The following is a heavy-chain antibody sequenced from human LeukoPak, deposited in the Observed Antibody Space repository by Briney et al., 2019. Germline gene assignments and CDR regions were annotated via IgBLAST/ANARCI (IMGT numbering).Heavy chain of an antibody. CDR2: ISSSSSYI. CDR3: AKPVAGHYDAFDI. CDR1: GFTFSSYS. Sequence: GGSLRLSCAASGFTFSSYSMNWVRQAPGKGLEWVSSISSSSSYIYYADSVKGRFTISRDNSKNTLYLQMNSLRAEDTAVYYCAKPVAGHYDAFDIWGQGTMVTVSS. D-gene: IGHD6-19*01. V-gene: IGHV3-21*04. J-gene: IGHJ3*02.